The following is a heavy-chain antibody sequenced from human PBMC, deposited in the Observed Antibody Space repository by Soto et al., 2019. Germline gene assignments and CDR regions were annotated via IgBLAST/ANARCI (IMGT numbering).Heavy chain of an antibody. CDR2: ISSSSSYT. Sequence: GGSLRLSCAASGFTFSDYYMSWIRQAPGKGLEWVSYISSSSSYTNYADSVKGRFTISRDNAKNSLYLQMNSLRAEDTAVYYCARDSRESYSSAWPYYYYGMDVWGQGTTVTVSS. J-gene: IGHJ6*02. CDR1: GFTFSDYY. CDR3: ARDSRESYSSAWPYYYYGMDV. D-gene: IGHD6-19*01. V-gene: IGHV3-11*06.